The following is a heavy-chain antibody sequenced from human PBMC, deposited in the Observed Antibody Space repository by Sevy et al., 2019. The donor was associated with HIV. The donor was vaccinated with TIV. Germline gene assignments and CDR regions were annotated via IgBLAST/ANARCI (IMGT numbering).Heavy chain of an antibody. Sequence: SETLSLTCAVYGGSFSGDFWSWIRQPPGKGPEWIGEINHRGATSYNSLFKSRVSISIDTSRKQFSLKLTSVTAADTAVYYFARAAIAAPGAPFDDWGQGTLVTVSS. D-gene: IGHD6-13*01. CDR2: INHRGAT. CDR1: GGSFSGDF. J-gene: IGHJ4*02. V-gene: IGHV4-34*01. CDR3: ARAAIAAPGAPFDD.